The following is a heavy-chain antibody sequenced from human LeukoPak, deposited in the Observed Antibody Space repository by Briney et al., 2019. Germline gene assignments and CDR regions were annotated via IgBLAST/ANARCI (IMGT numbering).Heavy chain of an antibody. CDR1: GYTFTGYY. J-gene: IGHJ4*02. V-gene: IGHV1-2*02. CDR3: ASVSTSGYYYFDY. D-gene: IGHD3-22*01. CDR2: INPNSGGT. Sequence: GASVKVSCKASGYTFTGYYMHWVRQAPGQGLEWMGWINPNSGGTNYAQKFQGRVTMTRDTSTSTVYMELSSLRSEDTAVYYCASVSTSGYYYFDYWGQGTLVTVSS.